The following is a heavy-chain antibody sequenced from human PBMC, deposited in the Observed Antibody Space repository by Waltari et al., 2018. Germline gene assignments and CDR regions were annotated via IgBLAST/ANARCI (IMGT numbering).Heavy chain of an antibody. CDR3: ARDSFDYYYDSSGYSDY. CDR2: IKQDGSEK. V-gene: IGHV3-7*01. CDR1: GFTFSSYW. D-gene: IGHD3-22*01. Sequence: EVQLVESGGGLVQPGGSLRLSCAASGFTFSSYWMSWVRQAPGKGLEWVANIKQDGSEKYYVDSVKGRFTISRDNAKNSLYLQMNSLRAEDTAVYYCARDSFDYYYDSSGYSDYWGQGTLVTVSS. J-gene: IGHJ4*02.